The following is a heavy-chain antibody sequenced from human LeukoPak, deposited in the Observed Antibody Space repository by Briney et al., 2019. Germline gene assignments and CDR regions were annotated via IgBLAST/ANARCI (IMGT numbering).Heavy chain of an antibody. J-gene: IGHJ4*02. CDR1: EFTFSNAW. V-gene: IGHV3-15*01. Sequence: GGSLRLSCAASEFTFSNAWMSWVRQAPGKGLEWVGRIKSKTDGGTTDYAAPVKGRFTISRDDSKNTLYLQMNSLKTKDTAVYYCIPFWSGYRTQPNFDYWGQGTLVTVSS. CDR2: IKSKTDGGTT. CDR3: IPFWSGYRTQPNFDY. D-gene: IGHD3-3*01.